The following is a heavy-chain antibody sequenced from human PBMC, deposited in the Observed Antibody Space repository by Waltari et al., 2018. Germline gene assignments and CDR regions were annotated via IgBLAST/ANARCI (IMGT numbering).Heavy chain of an antibody. J-gene: IGHJ3*01. D-gene: IGHD3-16*02. CDR1: RFTFGSYA. Sequence: ELQLVESGGGLVQPGGSLRLSCAGPRFTFGSYAMSWVRQPPGKGLEWVSSISGGGGSTYYSDSVKGRFTISRDNSKNTLYLQMNSLRAEDTAIYYCAKDDGGTYQGPFDVWGQGTMVTVSS. CDR2: ISGGGGST. V-gene: IGHV3-23*04. CDR3: AKDDGGTYQGPFDV.